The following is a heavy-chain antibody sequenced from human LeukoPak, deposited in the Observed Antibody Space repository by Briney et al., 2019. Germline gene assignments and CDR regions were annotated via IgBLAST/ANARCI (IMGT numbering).Heavy chain of an antibody. CDR3: ATAYNWNYGSSEFDY. CDR2: FDPEDGET. Sequence: ASLKVSCKVSGYTLTELSMHWVRQAPGKGLEWGGGFDPEDGETIYAQKFQGRVTMTEDTSTDTAYMELSSLRSEDTAVYYCATAYNWNYGSSEFDYWGQGTLVTVSS. CDR1: GYTLTELS. D-gene: IGHD1-7*01. V-gene: IGHV1-24*01. J-gene: IGHJ4*02.